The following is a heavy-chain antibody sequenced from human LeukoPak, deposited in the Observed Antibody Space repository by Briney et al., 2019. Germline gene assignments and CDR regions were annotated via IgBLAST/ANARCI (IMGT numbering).Heavy chain of an antibody. D-gene: IGHD6-19*01. V-gene: IGHV1-69*04. CDR1: GGTFSSYA. J-gene: IGHJ6*02. CDR3: ASIAVAGYYYYYGMDV. CDR2: IIPILGIA. Sequence: SVKVSCKASGGTFSSYAISWVRQAPGQGLEWMGRIIPILGIANYAQKFQGRVTITADKSTSTAYMELSSLRSEDTVVYYCASIAVAGYYYYYGMDVWGQGTTVTVSS.